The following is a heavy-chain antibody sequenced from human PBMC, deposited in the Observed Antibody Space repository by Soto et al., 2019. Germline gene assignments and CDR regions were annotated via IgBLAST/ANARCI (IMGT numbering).Heavy chain of an antibody. J-gene: IGHJ6*02. CDR1: GYSFTSYW. CDR3: ARQRDRYSSSSPYYYYGMDV. D-gene: IGHD6-6*01. V-gene: IGHV5-51*01. Sequence: GESLKISCKGSGYSFTSYWIGWVRQMPGKGLEWMGIIYPGDSDTRYSPSFQGQVTISADKSISTAYLQWSSLKASDTAMYYCARQRDRYSSSSPYYYYGMDVWGQGTTVTAP. CDR2: IYPGDSDT.